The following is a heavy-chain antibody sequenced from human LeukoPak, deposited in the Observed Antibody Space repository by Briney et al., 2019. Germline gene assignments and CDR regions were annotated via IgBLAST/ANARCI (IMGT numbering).Heavy chain of an antibody. CDR2: ISAFNGNT. CDR3: ARVAAADYFDY. D-gene: IGHD6-13*01. J-gene: IGHJ4*02. CDR1: DYTFISYG. Sequence: GASVKVSCKISDYTFISYGISWVRQAPGQGLQWMGWISAFNGNTNYAQKLQGRVTMTTDTSTSTAYMELRSLRSDDTAVYYCARVAAADYFDYWGQGTLVTVSS. V-gene: IGHV1-18*01.